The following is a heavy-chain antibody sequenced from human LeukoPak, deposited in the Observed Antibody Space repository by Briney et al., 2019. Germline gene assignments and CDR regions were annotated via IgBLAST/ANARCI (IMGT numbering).Heavy chain of an antibody. V-gene: IGHV1-8*01. D-gene: IGHD2-2*01. Sequence: ASVKVSCKASGYTFTSYDINWVRQATGQGLEWMGWMNPNSGNTGYAQKFQGRVTMTRNTSISTAYMELSSLRSEDTAVYYCARLATAAYYFSWFDPWGQGTLVTVSS. CDR1: GYTFTSYD. CDR2: MNPNSGNT. J-gene: IGHJ5*02. CDR3: ARLATAAYYFSWFDP.